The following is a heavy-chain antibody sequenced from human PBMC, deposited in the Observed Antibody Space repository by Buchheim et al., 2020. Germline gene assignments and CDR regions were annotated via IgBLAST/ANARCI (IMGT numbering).Heavy chain of an antibody. J-gene: IGHJ4*02. Sequence: QVQLVESGGGVVQPGRSLRLSCAASGFSFRSYGMYWVRQAPGKGLEWVAVISYDGSNENYADSVKGRFTILRDTSKNTLYLQMNSLRAEDTAVYYCAKEGYSYGWFDYWGQGTL. V-gene: IGHV3-30*18. CDR1: GFSFRSYG. CDR3: AKEGYSYGWFDY. D-gene: IGHD5-18*01. CDR2: ISYDGSNE.